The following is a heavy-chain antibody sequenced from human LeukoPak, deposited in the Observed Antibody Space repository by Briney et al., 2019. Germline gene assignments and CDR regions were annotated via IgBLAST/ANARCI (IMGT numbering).Heavy chain of an antibody. CDR2: ISNSAI. CDR3: AINGCYRGVCAFDV. J-gene: IGHJ3*01. V-gene: IGHV3-48*01. Sequence: GGSLRLSCATSGFTFTSYGMNWVRQAPGKGLEWVSYISNSAILYEDSVKGRFTISRDNARNALYLQMNSLRAEDTAVYYCAINGCYRGVCAFDVWGQGTMVTVSS. CDR1: GFTFTSYG. D-gene: IGHD2-21*01.